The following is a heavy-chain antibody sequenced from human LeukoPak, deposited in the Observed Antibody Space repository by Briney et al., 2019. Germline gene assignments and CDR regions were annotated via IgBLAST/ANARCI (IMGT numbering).Heavy chain of an antibody. Sequence: ASVKVSCKASGYTFTGYYMHWVRQAPGQGLEWMGWINPNSGGTNYAQKFQGRVTMTRDTSISTAYMELSRLRSDDTAVYYCARDYGEWQQLVLYNWFDPWGQGTLVTVSS. V-gene: IGHV1-2*02. CDR3: ARDYGEWQQLVLYNWFDP. J-gene: IGHJ5*02. CDR2: INPNSGGT. CDR1: GYTFTGYY. D-gene: IGHD6-13*01.